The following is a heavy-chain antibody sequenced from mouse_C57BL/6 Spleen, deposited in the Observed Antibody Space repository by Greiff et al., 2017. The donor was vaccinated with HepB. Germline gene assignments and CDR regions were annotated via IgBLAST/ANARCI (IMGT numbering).Heavy chain of an antibody. V-gene: IGHV3-6*01. J-gene: IGHJ4*01. Sequence: DVQLQESGPGLVKPSQSLSLTCSVTGYSITSGYYWNWIRQFPGNKLEWMGYISYDGSNNYNPSLKNRIPITRDTSKNQFFLKLNSVTTEDTATYYCARDHGDAMDYWGQGTSVTVSS. CDR3: ARDHGDAMDY. CDR2: ISYDGSN. CDR1: GYSITSGYY.